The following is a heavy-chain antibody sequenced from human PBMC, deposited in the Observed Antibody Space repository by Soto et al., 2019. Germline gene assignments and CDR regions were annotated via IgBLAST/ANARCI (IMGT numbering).Heavy chain of an antibody. CDR3: ARDLWGYCGTDCYPLDV. CDR1: GGSFSSSSHY. CDR2: IYYDGRT. Sequence: SETLSLTCTVSGGSFSSSSHYWVWIRQPPGKGLEWVGSIYYDGRTYYNASLKSRVTISVDTSQNQFSLKLNYVTVADTAVYYCARDLWGYCGTDCYPLDVWGQGTTVTVSS. V-gene: IGHV4-39*02. D-gene: IGHD2-21*02. J-gene: IGHJ6*02.